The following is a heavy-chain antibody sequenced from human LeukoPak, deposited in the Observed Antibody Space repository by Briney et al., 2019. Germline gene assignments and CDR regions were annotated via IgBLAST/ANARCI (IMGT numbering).Heavy chain of an antibody. J-gene: IGHJ6*04. D-gene: IGHD3-9*01. Sequence: SGESLKISCKGSGYSSTSYWIGWVRQMPGKGLEWMGIIYPGDSDTRYSPSFQGQVTISADKSISTAYLQWSSLKASDTVFYYRAKAAYEILTGYGMDVWGKGTTVTVSS. V-gene: IGHV5-51*01. CDR1: GYSSTSYW. CDR2: IYPGDSDT. CDR3: AKAAYEILTGYGMDV.